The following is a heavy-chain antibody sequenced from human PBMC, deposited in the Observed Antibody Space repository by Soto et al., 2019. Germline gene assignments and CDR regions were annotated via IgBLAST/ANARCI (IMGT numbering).Heavy chain of an antibody. CDR3: ARQNGGYXGSGSSPPYYYYYGMDV. CDR2: IYPGDSDT. D-gene: IGHD3-10*01. CDR1: GYSFTIYW. V-gene: IGHV5-51*01. J-gene: IGHJ6*02. Sequence: GESLKISCKGSGYSFTIYWIGWVRQMPGKGLEWMGIIYPGDSDTRYSPSFQGQVTISADKSISTAYLQWSSLKASDTAMYYCARQNGGYXGSGSSPPYYYYYGMDVWGQGTTVTVSS.